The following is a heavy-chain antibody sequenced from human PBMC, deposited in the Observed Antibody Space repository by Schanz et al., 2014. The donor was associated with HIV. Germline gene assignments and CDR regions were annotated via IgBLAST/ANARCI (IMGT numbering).Heavy chain of an antibody. CDR1: GFIFDDYA. V-gene: IGHV3-9*01. CDR2: ISWNSDSK. Sequence: EVQLLESGGGLVQPGRSLRLSCAASGFIFDDYAMHWARQAPGKGLEWVSGISWNSDSKGYADSVKGRFTISRDNAKNSLYLQMNSLRAEDTALYYCAKDNGGWLHPYGMDVWGQGTTVTVSS. D-gene: IGHD5-12*01. CDR3: AKDNGGWLHPYGMDV. J-gene: IGHJ6*02.